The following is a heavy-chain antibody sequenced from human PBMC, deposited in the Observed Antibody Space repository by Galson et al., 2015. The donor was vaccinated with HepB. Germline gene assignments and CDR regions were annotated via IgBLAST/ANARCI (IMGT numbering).Heavy chain of an antibody. V-gene: IGHV3-33*06. CDR1: GFTFRNYG. J-gene: IGHJ6*03. D-gene: IGHD3-3*01. Sequence: SLRLSCAASGFTFRNYGMHWVRKAPGKGLEWVAVVWYDGSRKNYADAVKDRFTISRDNSQNTLYMQINSLTAEDTAVYYCAKRISITFFGPGKNYMDVWGKGTTVTVSS. CDR3: AKRISITFFGPGKNYMDV. CDR2: VWYDGSRK.